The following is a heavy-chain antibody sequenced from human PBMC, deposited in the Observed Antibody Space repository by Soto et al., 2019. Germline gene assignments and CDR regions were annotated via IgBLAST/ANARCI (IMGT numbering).Heavy chain of an antibody. CDR3: ARAVAALGV. Sequence: GESLKISCAASGFTFSSYSMSWVRQAPGKGLEWVSYISSSTSIIYYADSVKGRFTISRDNAKNSLYLQMNSLRAEDTAVYYCARAVAALGVWGQGTLVTVSS. CDR2: ISSSTSII. CDR1: GFTFSSYS. J-gene: IGHJ4*02. V-gene: IGHV3-48*01. D-gene: IGHD2-15*01.